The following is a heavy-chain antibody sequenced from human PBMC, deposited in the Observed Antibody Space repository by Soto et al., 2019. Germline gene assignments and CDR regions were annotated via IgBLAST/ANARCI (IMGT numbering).Heavy chain of an antibody. Sequence: GGSLRPPFATSGFTFIIYEINWAPQAQGKGLEWVSYISSSGSTIYYADSVKGRFTISRDNAKNSLYLQMDSLRAEDTAVYYCARDQEAGSFFPYYYGMDAWGQGTTVTVSS. CDR2: ISSSGSTI. J-gene: IGHJ6*02. V-gene: IGHV3-48*03. CDR3: ARDQEAGSFFPYYYGMDA. CDR1: GFTFIIYE. D-gene: IGHD6-13*01.